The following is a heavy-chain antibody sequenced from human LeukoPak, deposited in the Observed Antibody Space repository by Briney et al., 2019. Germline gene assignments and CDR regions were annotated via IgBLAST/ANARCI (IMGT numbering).Heavy chain of an antibody. Sequence: ASVEVSCKASGGTFSSYAISWVRQAPGQGLEWMGGIIPIFGTANYAQKFQGRVTITADESTSTAYMELSSLRSEDTAVYYCARSPDLGVPAVWFDPWGQGTLVTVSS. CDR3: ARSPDLGVPAVWFDP. D-gene: IGHD2-2*01. V-gene: IGHV1-69*13. J-gene: IGHJ5*02. CDR1: GGTFSSYA. CDR2: IIPIFGTA.